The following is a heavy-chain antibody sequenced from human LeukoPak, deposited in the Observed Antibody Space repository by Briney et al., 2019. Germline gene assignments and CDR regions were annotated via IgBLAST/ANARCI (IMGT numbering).Heavy chain of an antibody. CDR3: ARLYSSSYSSRRGWFDP. Sequence: SETLSLTCAVSGGSISSTNWWSWVRQPPGKGLEWIGEINHSGSTNYNPSLKSRVTISVDTSKNQFSLKLSSVTAADTAVYYCARLYSSSYSSRRGWFDPWGQGTLVTVSS. D-gene: IGHD6-13*01. V-gene: IGHV4-4*02. CDR1: GGSISSTNW. CDR2: INHSGST. J-gene: IGHJ5*02.